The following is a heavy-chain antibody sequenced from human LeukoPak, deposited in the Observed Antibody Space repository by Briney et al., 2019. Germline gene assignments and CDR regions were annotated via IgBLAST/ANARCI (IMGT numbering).Heavy chain of an antibody. CDR3: AKDSGSSWYYFDY. CDR2: ISYDGSNK. CDR1: GFTFSNYY. Sequence: PGGSLRLSCAASGFTFSNYYMHWVRQAPGKGLEWVAVISYDGSNKNYADSVKGRFTISRDNSKNTLYLQMNSLRPGDTAVYYCAKDSGSSWYYFDYWGQGTLVTVSS. D-gene: IGHD6-13*01. J-gene: IGHJ4*02. V-gene: IGHV3-30*18.